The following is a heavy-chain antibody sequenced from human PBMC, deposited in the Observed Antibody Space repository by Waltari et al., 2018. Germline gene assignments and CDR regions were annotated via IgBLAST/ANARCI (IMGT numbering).Heavy chain of an antibody. Sequence: EVQLVESGGGLVKPGGSLRLSCAASGFTFSNAWMSWVRQATGKGLEWVSAIGTAGDTYYPGSVKGRFTISRENAKNSLYLQMNSLRAGDTAVYYCARAAAYDSSGYPEADAFDIWGQGTMVTVSS. J-gene: IGHJ3*02. D-gene: IGHD3-22*01. CDR2: IGTAGDT. CDR1: GFTFSNAW. V-gene: IGHV3-13*01. CDR3: ARAAAYDSSGYPEADAFDI.